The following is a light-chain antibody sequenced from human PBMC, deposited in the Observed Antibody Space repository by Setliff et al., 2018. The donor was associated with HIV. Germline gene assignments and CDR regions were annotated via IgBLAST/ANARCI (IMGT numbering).Light chain of an antibody. Sequence: SALTQPASVSGSPGQSITISCTGTSSDVGGYNYVSWYQQHPGKAPKLMIYEVSNRPSGVSNRSSGSKSGNTASLTISGLQAEDEADYYCSSYTSSSTPYVFGTGTKVTVL. V-gene: IGLV2-14*01. CDR2: EVS. J-gene: IGLJ1*01. CDR3: SSYTSSSTPYV. CDR1: SSDVGGYNY.